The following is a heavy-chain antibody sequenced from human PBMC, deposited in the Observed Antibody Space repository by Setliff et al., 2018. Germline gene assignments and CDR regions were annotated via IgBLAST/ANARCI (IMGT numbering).Heavy chain of an antibody. CDR2: ISGDGNTV. Sequence: LRLSCAASGFRFSDLYMSWVRQVPGKGLEWLSKISGDGNTVYYADSVRGRFTISRDNAKNSLYLQMNSLRAEDSAVYYCARPLHIMGTSTAYAFDIWGQGTMVTVSS. V-gene: IGHV3-11*04. CDR3: ARPLHIMGTSTAYAFDI. J-gene: IGHJ3*02. D-gene: IGHD1-26*01. CDR1: GFRFSDLY.